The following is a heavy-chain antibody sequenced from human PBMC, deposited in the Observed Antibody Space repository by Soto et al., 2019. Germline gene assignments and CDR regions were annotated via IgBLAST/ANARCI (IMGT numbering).Heavy chain of an antibody. D-gene: IGHD3-10*01. Sequence: SETLSLTCTVSGGSINNYYWSWIRQPPGKGLEWIGDIYYSGSTNYNPSLKSRVTISVDTSKNQFSLKLSSVTAADTAVYYCARESSTMVRGSSHWFDPWGQGALVTVSS. J-gene: IGHJ5*02. CDR2: IYYSGST. V-gene: IGHV4-59*01. CDR1: GGSINNYY. CDR3: ARESSTMVRGSSHWFDP.